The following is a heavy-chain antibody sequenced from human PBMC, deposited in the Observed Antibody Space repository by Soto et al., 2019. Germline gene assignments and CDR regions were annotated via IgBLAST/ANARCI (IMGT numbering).Heavy chain of an antibody. J-gene: IGHJ4*02. V-gene: IGHV1-3*01. CDR3: ARHFHPTTGYCPSSSCYHFDY. D-gene: IGHD2-2*01. CDR2: INAGNGNT. Sequence: ASVKVSCKASGYTFTSYAMHWVRQAPGQRLEWMGWINAGNGNTKYSQKFQGRVTITRDTSASTAYMELSSVTAADTAVYYCARHFHPTTGYCPSSSCYHFDYWGQGTLVTVSS. CDR1: GYTFTSYA.